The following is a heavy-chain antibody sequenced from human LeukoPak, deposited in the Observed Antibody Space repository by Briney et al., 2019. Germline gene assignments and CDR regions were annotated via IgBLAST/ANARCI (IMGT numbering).Heavy chain of an antibody. CDR1: GFTFSNAW. V-gene: IGHV3-15*01. J-gene: IGHJ4*02. Sequence: PGGSLRLSCAASGFTFSNAWMSWVRQAPGKGLEWVGRIKSKTDGGTTDYAAPVKGRFTISRDDSKNTLYLQMNSLKTEDTAVYYCTTDDYYDSSGYYSDYWGQGTLVTVSS. CDR3: TTDDYYDSSGYYSDY. CDR2: IKSKTDGGTT. D-gene: IGHD3-22*01.